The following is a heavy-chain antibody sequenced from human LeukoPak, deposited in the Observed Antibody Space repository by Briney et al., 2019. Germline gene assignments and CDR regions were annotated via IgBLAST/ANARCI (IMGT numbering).Heavy chain of an antibody. CDR3: ARDRTRLGGYYYYGMDV. CDR1: GGSISSYY. Sequence: SETLSLTCTVSGGSISSYYWSWIRQPPGKGLEWIGYIYYSGSTYYNPSLKSRVTISVDTSKNQFSLKLSSVTAADTAVYYCARDRTRLGGYYYYGMDVWGQGTTVTVSS. D-gene: IGHD1-26*01. V-gene: IGHV4-59*06. CDR2: IYYSGST. J-gene: IGHJ6*02.